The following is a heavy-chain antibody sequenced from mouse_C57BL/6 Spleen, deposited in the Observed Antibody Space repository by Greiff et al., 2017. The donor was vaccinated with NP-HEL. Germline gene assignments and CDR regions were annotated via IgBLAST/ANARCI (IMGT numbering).Heavy chain of an antibody. Sequence: VQLQQSGAELVRPGASVKLSCTASGFNIKDDYMHWVKQRPEQGLEWIGWIDPENGDTEYASKFQGKATITADTSSNTAYLQLSSLTSEDTAVYYCTTSFTTVVARDYWGQGTTLTVSS. CDR1: GFNIKDDY. J-gene: IGHJ2*01. D-gene: IGHD1-1*01. V-gene: IGHV14-4*01. CDR2: IDPENGDT. CDR3: TTSFTTVVARDY.